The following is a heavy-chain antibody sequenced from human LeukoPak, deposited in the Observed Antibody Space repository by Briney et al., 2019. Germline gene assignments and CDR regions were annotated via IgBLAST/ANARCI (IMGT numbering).Heavy chain of an antibody. J-gene: IGHJ4*02. CDR1: GYTFTGYF. CDR3: AREGRDGYNYYFDY. D-gene: IGHD5-24*01. CDR2: INPNTGDT. Sequence: ASVKVSCKASGYTFTGYFIHWVRQAPGQGFEWMGCINPNTGDTNYPQKFQGRVTMTRDASISTAYMELSRLRSDDTAVYYCAREGRDGYNYYFDYWGQGTLVTVSS. V-gene: IGHV1-2*02.